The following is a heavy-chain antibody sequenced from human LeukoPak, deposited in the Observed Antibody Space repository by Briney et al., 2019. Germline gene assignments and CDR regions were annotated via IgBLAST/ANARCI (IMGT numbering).Heavy chain of an antibody. CDR3: ARGRGLGSGYYHFEY. Sequence: GASVTVSCKASGYTFTGYYIHWVRQAPGQGLEWMGRINPNSGGTHYAQKFQGRVTMTRDTSISTAYMELSRLRSDDTAVYYCARGRGLGSGYYHFEYWGQGTLVTVSS. CDR2: INPNSGGT. V-gene: IGHV1-2*06. CDR1: GYTFTGYY. J-gene: IGHJ4*02. D-gene: IGHD3-3*01.